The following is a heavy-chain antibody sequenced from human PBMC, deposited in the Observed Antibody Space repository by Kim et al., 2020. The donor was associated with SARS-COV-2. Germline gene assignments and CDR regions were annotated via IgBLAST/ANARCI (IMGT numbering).Heavy chain of an antibody. D-gene: IGHD6-6*01. J-gene: IGHJ4*02. CDR3: ARFIAAHVLYYFDY. V-gene: IGHV1-3*01. Sequence: SQKFQGRVTITRDTSASTAYMELSSLRSEDTAVYYCARFIAAHVLYYFDYWGQGTLVTVSS.